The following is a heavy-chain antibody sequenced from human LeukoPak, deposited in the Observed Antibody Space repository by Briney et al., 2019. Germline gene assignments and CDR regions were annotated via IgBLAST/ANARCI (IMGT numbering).Heavy chain of an antibody. Sequence: SETLSLTCTVSGGSISSYYWSWIRQSPGMGLEWVGYIYYSGYTNYNPSLKSRVTISVDTSNNQFSLKLSSVTAADTAVYYCARSEPRGYSYGFVDNWGQGTLVTVSS. CDR2: IYYSGYT. CDR3: ARSEPRGYSYGFVDN. J-gene: IGHJ4*02. D-gene: IGHD5-18*01. V-gene: IGHV4-59*01. CDR1: GGSISSYY.